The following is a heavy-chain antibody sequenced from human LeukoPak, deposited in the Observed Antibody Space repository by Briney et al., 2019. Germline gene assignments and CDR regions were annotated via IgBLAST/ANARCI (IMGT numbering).Heavy chain of an antibody. Sequence: SETLSLTCTVSGAYIGTYYWSWIRQPPGKGLEWIGYISQNGYTLYTPSLKSRVTISRDTSENQFSPILSSVTAADTAVYYCTRHDVVPVIGHDMADWGQGTTVTVSS. D-gene: IGHD2-2*01. J-gene: IGHJ6*02. CDR2: ISQNGYT. V-gene: IGHV4-59*08. CDR1: GAYIGTYY. CDR3: TRHDVVPVIGHDMAD.